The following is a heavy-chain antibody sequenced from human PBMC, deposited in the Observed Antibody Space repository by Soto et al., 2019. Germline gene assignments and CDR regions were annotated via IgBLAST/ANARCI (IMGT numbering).Heavy chain of an antibody. CDR1: GGSISSSNW. CDR2: IYHSGST. V-gene: IGHV4-4*02. CDR3: ARGRSKQWLDEYYYYYGMDV. D-gene: IGHD6-19*01. J-gene: IGHJ6*02. Sequence: SETLSLTCAVSGGSISSSNWWSWVLQPPGKGLEWIGEIYHSGSTNYNPSLKSRVTISVDKSKNQFSLKLSSVTAADTAVYYCARGRSKQWLDEYYYYYGMDVWGQGTTVTVSS.